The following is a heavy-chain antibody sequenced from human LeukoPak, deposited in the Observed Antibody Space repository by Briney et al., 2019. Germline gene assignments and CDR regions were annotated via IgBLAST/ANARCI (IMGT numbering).Heavy chain of an antibody. CDR2: MNPNSGNT. CDR1: GYTFTSYD. J-gene: IGHJ6*02. CDR3: ARGFPRDIVVVVAATPGYYGMDV. V-gene: IGHV1-8*01. D-gene: IGHD2-15*01. Sequence: ASVKVSCKASGYTFTSYDINWVQQATGQGLEWMGWMNPNSGNTGYAQKFQGRVTMTRNTSISTAYMELSSLRSEDTAVYYCARGFPRDIVVVVAATPGYYGMDVWGQGTTVTVSS.